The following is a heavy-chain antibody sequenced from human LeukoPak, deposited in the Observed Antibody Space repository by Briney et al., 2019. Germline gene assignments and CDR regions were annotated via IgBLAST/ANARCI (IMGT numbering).Heavy chain of an antibody. CDR2: INPNSGGT. Sequence: PAASVKVSCKAPGYTFTGYYMHWVRQAPGQGLEWMGWINPNSGGTNYAQKFQGRVTMTRDTSISTAYMELSRLRSDDTAVYYCARGRGSTSSNFDCWGQGTLVTVSS. D-gene: IGHD2-2*01. V-gene: IGHV1-2*02. CDR3: ARGRGSTSSNFDC. J-gene: IGHJ4*02. CDR1: GYTFTGYY.